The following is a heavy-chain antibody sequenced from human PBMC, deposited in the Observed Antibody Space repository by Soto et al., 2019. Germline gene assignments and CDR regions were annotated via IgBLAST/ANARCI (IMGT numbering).Heavy chain of an antibody. V-gene: IGHV3-30-3*01. D-gene: IGHD6-19*01. CDR3: ARLPGPLVAVLYIYPLDGREAMSDVDV. CDR1: GFTFNYYP. J-gene: IGHJ6*02. Sequence: GGSLRLSCAASGFTFNYYPMHWVRQAPGKGLEWVTVVSFDGSNKYYADSVKGRFTISKDNSKNTLYLQMNSLRREDTAVYYCARLPGPLVAVLYIYPLDGREAMSDVDVWGQGTTVTVSS. CDR2: VSFDGSNK.